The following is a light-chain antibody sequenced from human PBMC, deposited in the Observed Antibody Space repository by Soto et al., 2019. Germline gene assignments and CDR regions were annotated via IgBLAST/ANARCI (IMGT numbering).Light chain of an antibody. CDR2: DAS. CDR3: HQYNKWPRT. Sequence: EIVMTQSPATLSVSPGEGATLSCRPSQSVDKDLAWYRQKPGHAPSLLVYDASTRATGVPARFSGSGSGTEFTLTITSLQSEDFAVYFCHQYNKWPRTFGRGNKVEI. V-gene: IGKV3-15*01. CDR1: QSVDKD. J-gene: IGKJ1*01.